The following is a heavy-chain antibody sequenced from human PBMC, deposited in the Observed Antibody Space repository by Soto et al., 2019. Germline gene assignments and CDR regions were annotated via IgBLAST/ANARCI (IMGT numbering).Heavy chain of an antibody. Sequence: GESLKISCKGSGYSFTSYWIGWVRQMPGKGLEWMGIIYPGDSDTRYSPSFQGQVTISADKAISTAYLQWSSLKASDTAMYYCARTSAAGKYYYGMDVWGQGTTVTVSS. D-gene: IGHD6-13*01. CDR1: GYSFTSYW. CDR3: ARTSAAGKYYYGMDV. CDR2: IYPGDSDT. J-gene: IGHJ6*02. V-gene: IGHV5-51*01.